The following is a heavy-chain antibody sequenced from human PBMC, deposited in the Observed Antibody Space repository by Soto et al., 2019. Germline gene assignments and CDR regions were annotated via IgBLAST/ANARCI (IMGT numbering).Heavy chain of an antibody. V-gene: IGHV3-30*18. CDR2: ISYDGSNK. J-gene: IGHJ6*01. Sequence: LRLSCAASGFTFSSYGMHWVRQAPGKGLEWVAVISYDGSNKYYADSVKGRFTISRDNSKNTLYLQMNSLRAEDTAVYYCANGSPYYILTGPSYYGMDVWGQGTTVTVSS. CDR3: ANGSPYYILTGPSYYGMDV. CDR1: GFTFSSYG. D-gene: IGHD3-9*01.